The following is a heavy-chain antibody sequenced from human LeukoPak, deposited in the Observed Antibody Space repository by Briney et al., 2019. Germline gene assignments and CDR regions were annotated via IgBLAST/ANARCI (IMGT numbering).Heavy chain of an antibody. CDR2: INPSGGST. CDR1: GYTFTSYY. CDR3: AREGGNLDAFDI. J-gene: IGHJ3*02. Sequence: GASVKVSCKASGYTFTSYYMHWVRQAPGQGLEWMGIINPSGGSTSYAQKFQGRVTMTRDMSTSTVYMELSSLRSEDTAVYYCAREGGNLDAFDIWGQGTMATVSS. D-gene: IGHD4-23*01. V-gene: IGHV1-46*01.